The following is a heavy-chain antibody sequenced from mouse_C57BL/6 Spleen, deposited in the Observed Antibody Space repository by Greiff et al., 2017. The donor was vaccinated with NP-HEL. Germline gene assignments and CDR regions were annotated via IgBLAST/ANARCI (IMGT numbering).Heavy chain of an antibody. CDR1: GYTFTDYN. V-gene: IGHV1-22*01. J-gene: IGHJ2*01. CDR3: ARGSNYFDY. Sequence: VQLKESGPELVKPGASVKMSCKASGYTFTDYNMHWVKQSHGKSLEWIGYINPNNGGTSYNQKFKGKATLTVNKSSSTAYMELRSLTSEDSAVYYCARGSNYFDYWGQGTTLTVSS. CDR2: INPNNGGT.